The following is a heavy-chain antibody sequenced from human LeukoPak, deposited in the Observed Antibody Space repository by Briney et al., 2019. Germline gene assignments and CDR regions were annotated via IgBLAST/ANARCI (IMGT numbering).Heavy chain of an antibody. J-gene: IGHJ4*02. CDR3: AVNHDYGRGPFDY. Sequence: GSSVKVSCKASGGTFSSYAISWVRQAPGQGLEWVGGIIPIFGTANYAQKFQGRVTITADESTSTAYMELSSLRSEDTAVYYCAVNHDYGRGPFDYWGQGTLVTVSS. CDR1: GGTFSSYA. V-gene: IGHV1-69*01. CDR2: IIPIFGTA. D-gene: IGHD4-17*01.